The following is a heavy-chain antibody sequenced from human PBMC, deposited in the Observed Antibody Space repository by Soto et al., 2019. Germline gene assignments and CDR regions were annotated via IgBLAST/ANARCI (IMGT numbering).Heavy chain of an antibody. CDR1: GFSLSTSGVG. J-gene: IGHJ4*02. CDR2: IYWDDDK. D-gene: IGHD1-26*01. CDR3: AHRHIVGATFGY. Sequence: SGPTLVKPTQPLTLTCTFSGFSLSTSGVGVGWIRQPPGKALEWLALIYWDDDKRYSPSLKSRLTITKDTSKNQVVLTMTNMDPVDTATYYWAHRHIVGATFGYWGQGTLVTVSS. V-gene: IGHV2-5*02.